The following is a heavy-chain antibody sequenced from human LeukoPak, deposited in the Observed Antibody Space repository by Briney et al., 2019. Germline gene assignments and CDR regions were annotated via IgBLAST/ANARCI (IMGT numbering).Heavy chain of an antibody. V-gene: IGHV1-18*01. Sequence: ASVKVSCKASGYTFTSYGISWVRQAPGQGLEWMGWISVYNGNTNYAQKLQGRVTMTTDTSTSTAYMELRSLRSDDTAVYYCARPSYYDSSGHSPFDIWGQGTMATVSS. J-gene: IGHJ3*02. CDR2: ISVYNGNT. D-gene: IGHD3-22*01. CDR1: GYTFTSYG. CDR3: ARPSYYDSSGHSPFDI.